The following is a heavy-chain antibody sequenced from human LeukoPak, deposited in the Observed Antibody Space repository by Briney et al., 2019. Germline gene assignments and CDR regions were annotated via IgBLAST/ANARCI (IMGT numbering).Heavy chain of an antibody. V-gene: IGHV3-33*01. J-gene: IGHJ4*02. Sequence: GGSLGLSCAASGFTFSSYGMHWVRQAPGKGLEWVAVIWYDGSNKYYADSVKGRFTISRDNSKNTLYLQMNSLRAEDTAVYYCARGRGIVVVPAAMGYFDYWGQGTLVTVSS. CDR3: ARGRGIVVVPAAMGYFDY. CDR1: GFTFSSYG. D-gene: IGHD2-2*01. CDR2: IWYDGSNK.